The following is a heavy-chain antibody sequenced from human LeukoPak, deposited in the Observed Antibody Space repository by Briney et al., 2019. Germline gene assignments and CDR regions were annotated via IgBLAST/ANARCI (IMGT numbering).Heavy chain of an antibody. V-gene: IGHV3-30*18. Sequence: GGPLRLSCAASGFSFSTYGMHWVRQAPGKGLEWVAAVSYDGSYKYYTDSVKGRFTISRDNSKNTLDLQMNSLRPEDTAVFYCAKGDHGDYWYLDLWGRGTLVSASS. CDR1: GFSFSTYG. J-gene: IGHJ2*01. CDR3: AKGDHGDYWYLDL. D-gene: IGHD4-17*01. CDR2: VSYDGSYK.